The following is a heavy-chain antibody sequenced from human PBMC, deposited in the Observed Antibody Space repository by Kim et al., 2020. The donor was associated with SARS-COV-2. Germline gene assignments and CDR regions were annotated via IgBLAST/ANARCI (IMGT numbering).Heavy chain of an antibody. CDR1: GGSISSSSYY. CDR2: IYYSGST. V-gene: IGHV4-39*07. D-gene: IGHD3-10*01. Sequence: SETLSLTCTVCGGSISSSSYYWGWIRQPPGKGLEWIGSIYYSGSTYYNPSLKSRVTISVDTSKNQFSLKLSSVTAADTAVYYCARDSPGGYFDYWGQGTL. J-gene: IGHJ4*02. CDR3: ARDSPGGYFDY.